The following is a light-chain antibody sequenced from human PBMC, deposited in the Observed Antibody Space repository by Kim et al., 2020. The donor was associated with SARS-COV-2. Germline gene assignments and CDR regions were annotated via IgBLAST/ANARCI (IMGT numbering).Light chain of an antibody. CDR3: SSYATTSLWV. V-gene: IGLV2-14*04. CDR1: SSDVGGYNY. Sequence: GQSITISCTGTSSDVGGYNYVSWYQQYPGKAPKLIIYAVTNRPSGISYRFSGSKSGNTASLTISGLHVDDEADYYCSSYATTSLWVFGGGTQLTVL. CDR2: AVT. J-gene: IGLJ3*02.